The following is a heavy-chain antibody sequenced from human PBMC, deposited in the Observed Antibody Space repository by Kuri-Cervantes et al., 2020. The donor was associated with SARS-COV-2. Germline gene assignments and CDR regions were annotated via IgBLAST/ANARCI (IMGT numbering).Heavy chain of an antibody. CDR2: INHTGST. J-gene: IGHJ6*03. Sequence: SETLTLSCAVYGGSFSGYYWSWIRQSPGKGLVWIGEINHTGSTNYSPSIKSRVTISRDTSKNQFSLNLTTVTAEDTAVYFCARSGWYSGGVYYYHLDVWGKGTTVTVSS. D-gene: IGHD6-19*01. CDR1: GGSFSGYY. CDR3: ARSGWYSGGVYYYHLDV. V-gene: IGHV4-34*01.